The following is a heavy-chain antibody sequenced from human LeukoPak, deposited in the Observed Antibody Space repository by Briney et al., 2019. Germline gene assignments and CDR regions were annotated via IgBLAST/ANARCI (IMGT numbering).Heavy chain of an antibody. CDR3: ARSTTIFGVVRAFDI. J-gene: IGHJ3*02. D-gene: IGHD3-3*01. CDR2: IIPIFGTA. Sequence: GASVKVSCKASGGTFSSYAISWVRQAPGQGLEWMGGIIPIFGTANYAQKFQGRVTITADESTSTAYMELSSLRSEDTAVYYCARSTTIFGVVRAFDIWGQGTMVTVSS. V-gene: IGHV1-69*13. CDR1: GGTFSSYA.